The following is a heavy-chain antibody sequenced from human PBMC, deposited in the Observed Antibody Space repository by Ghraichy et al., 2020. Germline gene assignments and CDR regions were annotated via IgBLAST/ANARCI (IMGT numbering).Heavy chain of an antibody. J-gene: IGHJ6*02. Sequence: SETLSLTCTVSGGSISSYYWSWIRQPPGKGLEWIGYIYYSGSTNYNPSLKSRVTISVDTSKNQFSLKLSSVTAADTAVYYCARDLYYGMDVWGQGTTVTVSS. CDR3: ARDLYYGMDV. CDR1: GGSISSYY. CDR2: IYYSGST. V-gene: IGHV4-59*01.